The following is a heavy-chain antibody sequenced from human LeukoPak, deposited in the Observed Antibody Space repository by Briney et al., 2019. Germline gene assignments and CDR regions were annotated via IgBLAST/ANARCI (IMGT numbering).Heavy chain of an antibody. J-gene: IGHJ4*02. Sequence: GGSLRLSCAASGITVSSNYMSWVRQAPGKGLEWVANIKQDGSEKYYVDSVKGRFTISRDNAKNSLYLQMNSLRAEDTAVYYCARVGSSWDQTVDYWGQGILVTVSS. CDR2: IKQDGSEK. D-gene: IGHD6-13*01. CDR3: ARVGSSWDQTVDY. CDR1: GITVSSNY. V-gene: IGHV3-7*01.